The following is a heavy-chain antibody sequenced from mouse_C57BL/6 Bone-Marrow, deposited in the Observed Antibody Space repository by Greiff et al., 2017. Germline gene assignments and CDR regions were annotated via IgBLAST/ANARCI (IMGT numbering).Heavy chain of an antibody. J-gene: IGHJ1*03. D-gene: IGHD1-1*01. CDR2: IYPGNSDT. Sequence: EVQLQQSGTVLARPGASVKMSCKTSGYTFTSYWMHWVKQRPGQGLEWIGAIYPGNSDTSYNQKFKGKAKLTAVTSASTAYMGLSSLTNEDSAVYYCTLSDGGSSSYWYFDVWGTGTTVTVSS. CDR1: GYTFTSYW. V-gene: IGHV1-5*01. CDR3: TLSDGGSSSYWYFDV.